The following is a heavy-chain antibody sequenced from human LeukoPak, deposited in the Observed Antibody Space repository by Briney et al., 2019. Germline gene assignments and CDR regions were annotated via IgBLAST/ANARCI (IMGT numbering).Heavy chain of an antibody. Sequence: PSETLSLTCTVSGGSISSSGYYWGWIRQPPGKGLEWIGSTYYSGSTYYNPSLKSRVTISEDTSKNQFSLKLSSVTAADTAVYYCARVGSGYYLDYWGQGTLVTVSS. D-gene: IGHD3-3*01. CDR2: TYYSGST. CDR1: GGSISSSGYY. CDR3: ARVGSGYYLDY. V-gene: IGHV4-39*07. J-gene: IGHJ4*02.